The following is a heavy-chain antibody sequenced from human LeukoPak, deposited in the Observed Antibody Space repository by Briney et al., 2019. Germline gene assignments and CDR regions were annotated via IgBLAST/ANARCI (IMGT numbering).Heavy chain of an antibody. V-gene: IGHV3-21*01. D-gene: IGHD3-10*01. CDR2: ISSSSSYI. CDR3: ARDPYGSGSYYNANFDY. J-gene: IGHJ4*02. Sequence: GGSLRLSCAASRFTFSSYSMNWVRQAPGKGLEWVSSISSSSSYIYYADSVKGRFTISRDNAKNSLYLQMNSLRAEDTAVYYCARDPYGSGSYYNANFDYWGQGTLVTVSS. CDR1: RFTFSSYS.